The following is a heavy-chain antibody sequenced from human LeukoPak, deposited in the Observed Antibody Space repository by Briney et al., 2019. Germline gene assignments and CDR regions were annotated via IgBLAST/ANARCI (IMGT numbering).Heavy chain of an antibody. CDR2: ISGSGGST. J-gene: IGHJ4*02. CDR3: AKDRSCTNDICHGDFDY. D-gene: IGHD2-8*01. V-gene: IGHV3-23*01. Sequence: QPGGSLRLPCAASGFTFSSYAVSWVRQAPGKGLEWVSSISGSGGSTYSADSVKGRFTISRDNSKNTLYLQMNSLRAEDTALYYCAKDRSCTNDICHGDFDYWGQGTLVTVSS. CDR1: GFTFSSYA.